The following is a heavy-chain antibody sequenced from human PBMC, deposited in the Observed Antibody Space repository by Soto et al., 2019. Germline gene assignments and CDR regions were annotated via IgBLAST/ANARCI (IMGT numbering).Heavy chain of an antibody. V-gene: IGHV4-31*03. CDR1: GGSISSGGYY. CDR2: IYYIGST. Sequence: QVQLQESGPGLVKPSQTLSLTCTVSGGSISSGGYYWSWIRQHPGKGLEWIGYIYYIGSTYYTPYLKSRVTLPVDTAKNQFSLKLSSVTAADPDVYYCATEPSIWGERTLVTVSS. J-gene: IGHJ4*02. CDR3: ATEPSI.